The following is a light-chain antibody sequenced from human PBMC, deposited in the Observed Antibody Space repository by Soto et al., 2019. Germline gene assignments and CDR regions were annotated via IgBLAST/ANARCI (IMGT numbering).Light chain of an antibody. CDR1: QDISNY. J-gene: IGKJ4*01. CDR2: DAS. Sequence: DIQMTQSPSSLFASVGDRVTITCQASQDISNYLNWYQQKSGKPPKLLIYDASHLETGVPPRFSGAGSGTEFALTISSLPPEDVATYYCQQYDDLPSTFGGGTKVEV. CDR3: QQYDDLPST. V-gene: IGKV1-33*01.